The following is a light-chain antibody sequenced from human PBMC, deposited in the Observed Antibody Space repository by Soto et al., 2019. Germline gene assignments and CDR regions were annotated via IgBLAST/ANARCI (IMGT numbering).Light chain of an antibody. J-gene: IGKJ2*01. CDR2: GAS. V-gene: IGKV3-20*01. CDR3: QQYDNWPRGT. Sequence: ENVLTQSPGTLSLSPGERATLSCRASQSVSSSYLAWYQQTPGQAPRLLIYGASSRATGIPDRFSGSGSGTDFTLTISRLQSEDFAVYYCQQYDNWPRGTFGQGTKVEIK. CDR1: QSVSSSY.